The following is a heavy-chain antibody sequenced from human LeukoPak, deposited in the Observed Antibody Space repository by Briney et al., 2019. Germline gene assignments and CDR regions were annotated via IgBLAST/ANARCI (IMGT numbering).Heavy chain of an antibody. D-gene: IGHD4-17*01. V-gene: IGHV3-23*01. CDR1: GFTFSSYA. CDR3: AKDPGYYGDPDY. CDR2: ISGSGGST. J-gene: IGHJ4*02. Sequence: PGGSLRLSCAASGFTFSSYAVSWVRQAPGKGLEWVSAISGSGGSTYYADSVKGRFTISRDNSKNTLYLQMNSLRAEDTAVYYCAKDPGYYGDPDYWGQGTLVTVSS.